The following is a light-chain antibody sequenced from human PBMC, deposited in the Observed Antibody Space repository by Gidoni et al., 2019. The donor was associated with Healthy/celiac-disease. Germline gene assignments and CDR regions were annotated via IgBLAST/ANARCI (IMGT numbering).Light chain of an antibody. CDR2: RNN. V-gene: IGLV1-47*01. Sequence: SVLPLPPSSSCPPWQMVTISCSGHSSNIGSNYVYWYQQLPGTAPKLLIYRNNQRPSGVPDRFSGSKSGTSASLAISGLRSEDEADYYCAAWDDSLSGPVVFGGGTKLTVL. CDR3: AAWDDSLSGPVV. J-gene: IGLJ2*01. CDR1: SSNIGSNY.